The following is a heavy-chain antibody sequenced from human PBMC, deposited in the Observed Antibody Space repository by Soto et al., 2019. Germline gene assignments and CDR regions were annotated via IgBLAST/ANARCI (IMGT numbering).Heavy chain of an antibody. CDR1: GGSISSGDYY. CDR2: IYYSGST. V-gene: IGHV4-30-4*01. D-gene: IGHD2-2*01. CDR3: AGILGYCSSTSCYHP. Sequence: SETLSLTCTVSGGSISSGDYYWSWIRQPPGKGLEWIGYIYYSGSTYYNPSLKSRVTISVDTSKNQFSLKLSSVTAADTAVYYCAGILGYCSSTSCYHPWGQGTLVTVST. J-gene: IGHJ5*02.